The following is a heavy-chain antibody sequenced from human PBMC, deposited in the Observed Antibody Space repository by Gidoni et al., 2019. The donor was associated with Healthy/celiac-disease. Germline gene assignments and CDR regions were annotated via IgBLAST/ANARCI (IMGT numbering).Heavy chain of an antibody. D-gene: IGHD3-3*01. CDR1: GFPFSSYA. Sequence: QVQLVESGGGVVQPGRSLRLSCAASGFPFSSYAMHWVRQAPGKGLEGVAVISYDGSNKYYADSVKGRFTISRENSKNTLYLQMNSLRAEDTAVYYCARDITIYYYYGMDVWGQGTTVTVSS. V-gene: IGHV3-30-3*01. J-gene: IGHJ6*02. CDR3: ARDITIYYYYGMDV. CDR2: ISYDGSNK.